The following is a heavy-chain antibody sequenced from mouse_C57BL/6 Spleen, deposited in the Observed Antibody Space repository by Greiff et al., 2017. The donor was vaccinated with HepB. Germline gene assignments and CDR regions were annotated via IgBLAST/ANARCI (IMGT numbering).Heavy chain of an antibody. CDR3: AGAQATYYYAMDY. Sequence: VQLQQSGAELARPGASVKMSCKASGYTFTSYTMHWVKQRPGQGLEWIGYINPSSGYTKYNQKFKDKATLTADKSSSTAYMQLSSLTSEDSAVYYCAGAQATYYYAMDYWGQGTSVTVSS. CDR1: GYTFTSYT. V-gene: IGHV1-4*01. J-gene: IGHJ4*01. D-gene: IGHD3-2*02. CDR2: INPSSGYT.